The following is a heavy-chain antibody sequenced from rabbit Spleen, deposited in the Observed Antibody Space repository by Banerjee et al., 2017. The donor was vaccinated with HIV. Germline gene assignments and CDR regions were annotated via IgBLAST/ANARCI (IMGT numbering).Heavy chain of an antibody. CDR2: INAVTGKA. J-gene: IGHJ2*01. CDR1: GFSFSNKAV. Sequence: QEQLVESGGGLVKPEGSLKLSCTASGFSFSNKAVMCWVRQAPGKGLEWIACINAVTGKAVYASWAKGRFTFSKTSSTTVTLQVTGLTAADTATYFCARTAGGAGDGYPNLWGQGTPGHRL. CDR3: ARTAGGAGDGYPNL. V-gene: IGHV1S45*01. D-gene: IGHD6-1*01.